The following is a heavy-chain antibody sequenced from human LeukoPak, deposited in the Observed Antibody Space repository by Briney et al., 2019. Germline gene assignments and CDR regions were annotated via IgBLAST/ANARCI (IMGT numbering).Heavy chain of an antibody. CDR3: AKAKDYDFWSGWYYFDY. CDR2: IRYDGSNK. V-gene: IGHV3-30*02. CDR1: GFTFSSYG. Sequence: GVSLGLSCAASGFTFSSYGMHWVRQAPGKGLKWVAFIRYDGSNKYYADSVKGRFTISRDNSKNTLYLQMNSLRAEETAVYYCAKAKDYDFWSGWYYFDYWGQGTLVTVSS. J-gene: IGHJ4*02. D-gene: IGHD3-3*01.